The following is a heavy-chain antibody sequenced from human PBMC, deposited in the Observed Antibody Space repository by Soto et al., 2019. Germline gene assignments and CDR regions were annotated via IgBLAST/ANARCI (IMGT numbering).Heavy chain of an antibody. CDR1: GFTVSSNY. V-gene: IGHV3-53*04. D-gene: IGHD2-2*01. CDR3: ARWAASTGLDI. CDR2: TYSGGNT. J-gene: IGHJ3*02. Sequence: GSLRLSCAASGFTVSSNYMSWVRQAPGKGLEWVSVTYSGGNTNYADSVKGRFTISRHNSKNTLYVQMNSLRPEDTAVHYCARWAASTGLDIWGQGTMVTVSS.